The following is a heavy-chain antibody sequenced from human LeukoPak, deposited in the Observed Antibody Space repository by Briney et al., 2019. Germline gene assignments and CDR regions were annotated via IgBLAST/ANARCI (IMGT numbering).Heavy chain of an antibody. CDR3: AKEVAATILDY. D-gene: IGHD6-13*01. Sequence: GGSLRLSCAASGFTFSSYGMHWVRQAPGKGLEWVAVISYDGSNKYYADSVKGRFTISGDNSKNTLYLQMNSLRAEDTAVYYCAKEVAATILDYWGQGTLVTVSS. J-gene: IGHJ4*02. CDR2: ISYDGSNK. CDR1: GFTFSSYG. V-gene: IGHV3-30*18.